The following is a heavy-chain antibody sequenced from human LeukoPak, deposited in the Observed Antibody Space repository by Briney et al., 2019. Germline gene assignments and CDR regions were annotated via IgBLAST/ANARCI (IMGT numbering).Heavy chain of an antibody. Sequence: ASVKVSCEVSGYTLTELSMHWVRQAPGKGLEWMGGFDPEDGETIYAQKFQGRVTMTEDTSTDTAYMELSSLRSEDTAVYYCAASIVVVPAGLFDDFDYWGQGTLVTVSS. CDR3: AASIVVVPAGLFDDFDY. D-gene: IGHD2-2*01. J-gene: IGHJ4*02. CDR1: GYTLTELS. V-gene: IGHV1-24*01. CDR2: FDPEDGET.